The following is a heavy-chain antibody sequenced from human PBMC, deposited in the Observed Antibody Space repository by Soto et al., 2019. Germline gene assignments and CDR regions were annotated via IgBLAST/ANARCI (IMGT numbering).Heavy chain of an antibody. CDR3: AREDWERGNY. D-gene: IGHD1-26*01. V-gene: IGHV4-31*03. CDR2: IYYSGST. Sequence: SETLSLTCTVSGGSISSGGYYWSWIRQHPGKGLEWIGYIYYSGSTYYNPSLKSRVTISVDTSKNQFSLKLSSVTAADTAVYYCAREDWERGNYWGQGTLVTVSS. J-gene: IGHJ4*02. CDR1: GGSISSGGYY.